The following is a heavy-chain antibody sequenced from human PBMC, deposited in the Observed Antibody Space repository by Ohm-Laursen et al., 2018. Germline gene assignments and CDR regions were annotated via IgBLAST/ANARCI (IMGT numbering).Heavy chain of an antibody. D-gene: IGHD1-26*01. Sequence: SLRLSCTASGFTFSSYAMSWVRQAPGKGLEWVSAISGSGGSTSYADSVKGRFTISRDNSKNTLYLQMNSLRAEDTAVYYCAKDHPSGSYYLAYYYGMDVWGQGTTVTVSS. CDR3: AKDHPSGSYYLAYYYGMDV. CDR1: GFTFSSYA. V-gene: IGHV3-23*01. J-gene: IGHJ6*02. CDR2: ISGSGGST.